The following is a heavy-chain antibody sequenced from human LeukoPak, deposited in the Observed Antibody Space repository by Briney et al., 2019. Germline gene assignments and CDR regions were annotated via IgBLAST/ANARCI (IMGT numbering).Heavy chain of an antibody. V-gene: IGHV1-46*01. J-gene: IGHJ4*02. CDR1: GYTFTNYY. D-gene: IGHD5-24*01. CDR2: INPNGDST. Sequence: ASVKVSCKASGYTFTNYYRHWVRQAPGQGLEWMGIINPNGDSTNYAQKFQGRVTMTRDVSTSTVYMELSSLRSEDTAMYYCARIRDGYNDAFDYWGQGTLLTISS. CDR3: ARIRDGYNDAFDY.